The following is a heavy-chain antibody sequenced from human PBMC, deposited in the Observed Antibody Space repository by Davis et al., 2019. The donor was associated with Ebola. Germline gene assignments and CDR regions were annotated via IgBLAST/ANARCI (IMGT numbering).Heavy chain of an antibody. Sequence: ASVKVSCKASGYTFTSYDINWVRQATGQGLEWMGWMNPNSGNTGYAQKFQGRVTMTRDTSTSTVYMELSSLRSEDTAVYYCARLSNYYYDSSGYPGAFDIWGQGTMVTVSS. CDR1: GYTFTSYD. J-gene: IGHJ3*02. CDR3: ARLSNYYYDSSGYPGAFDI. D-gene: IGHD3-22*01. CDR2: MNPNSGNT. V-gene: IGHV1-8*01.